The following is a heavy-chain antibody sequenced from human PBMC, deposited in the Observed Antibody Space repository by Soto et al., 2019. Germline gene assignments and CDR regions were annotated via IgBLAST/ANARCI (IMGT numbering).Heavy chain of an antibody. Sequence: GEALNISCKGSGYSFTSYCISWVRQMPGKGLEWMGRIDPSDSYTNYSPSFQGHVTISADKSISTAYLQWSSLKASDTAMYYCAKNGLTGPRDYYYTDMDIWAQGPTLPVSS. CDR2: IDPSDSYT. V-gene: IGHV5-10-1*01. CDR1: GYSFTSYC. J-gene: IGHJ6*02. D-gene: IGHD2-21*01. CDR3: AKNGLTGPRDYYYTDMDI.